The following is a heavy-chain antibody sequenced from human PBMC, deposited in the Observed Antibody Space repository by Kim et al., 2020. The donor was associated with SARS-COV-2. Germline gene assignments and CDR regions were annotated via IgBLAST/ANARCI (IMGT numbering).Heavy chain of an antibody. CDR1: GYTFTSYA. D-gene: IGHD6-13*01. V-gene: IGHV1-3*01. CDR3: ARTYSSSWYFYYGMDV. CDR2: INAGNGNT. Sequence: ASVKVSCKASGYTFTSYAMHWVRQAPGQRLEWMGWINAGNGNTKYSQKFQGRVTITRDTSASTAYMELSSLRSEDTAVYYCARTYSSSWYFYYGMDVWGQGTTVTVSS. J-gene: IGHJ6*02.